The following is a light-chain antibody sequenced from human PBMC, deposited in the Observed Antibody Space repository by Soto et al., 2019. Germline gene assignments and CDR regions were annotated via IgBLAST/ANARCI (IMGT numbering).Light chain of an antibody. CDR2: DAS. Sequence: ELMMTQSPAALSVSPGESATLSCRASQNIRNTLAWYQQRPGQAPRLLIYDASTRVAGIPARVSGSGSGTEFSLTISSLQSEDFAVYHGQQYYKWPLAFGGGTKVEIK. CDR3: QQYYKWPLA. J-gene: IGKJ4*01. CDR1: QNIRNT. V-gene: IGKV3-15*01.